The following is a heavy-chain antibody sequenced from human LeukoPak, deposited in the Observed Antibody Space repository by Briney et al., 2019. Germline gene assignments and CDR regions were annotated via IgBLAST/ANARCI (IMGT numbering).Heavy chain of an antibody. V-gene: IGHV3-11*01. Sequence: GGSLTLSCAASGFTFSHYYMSWIRQAPGRGLEWISYISLSGSTTHYADSVKGRFTISRDNARNSLYLHMNSVRAEDTAVYYCARQIAVSGLFDLWGQGALVTVSS. CDR3: ARQIAVSGLFDL. CDR1: GFTFSHYY. J-gene: IGHJ4*02. D-gene: IGHD6-19*01. CDR2: ISLSGSTT.